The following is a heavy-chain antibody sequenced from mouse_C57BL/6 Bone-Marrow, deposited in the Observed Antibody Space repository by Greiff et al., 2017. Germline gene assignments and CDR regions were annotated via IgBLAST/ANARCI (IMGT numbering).Heavy chain of an antibody. V-gene: IGHV1-82*01. Sequence: VQRVESGPELVKPGASVKISCKASGYAFSSSWMNWVKQRPGKGLEWIGRIYPGDGDTNYNGKFKGKATLTADKSSSTAYMQLSGLTSEDSAVYFCARERIDYDYDWFAYWGQGTLVTVSA. D-gene: IGHD2-4*01. J-gene: IGHJ3*01. CDR3: ARERIDYDYDWFAY. CDR2: IYPGDGDT. CDR1: GYAFSSSW.